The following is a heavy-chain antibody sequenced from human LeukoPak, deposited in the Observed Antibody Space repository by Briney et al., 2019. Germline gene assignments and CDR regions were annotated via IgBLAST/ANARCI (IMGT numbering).Heavy chain of an antibody. J-gene: IGHJ4*02. CDR1: GYTFTSYG. CDR3: ARDRSSSDY. V-gene: IGHV1-18*01. CDR2: ISAYNGHT. Sequence: ASVKVSCKASGYTFTSYGISWVRQAPGQGLEWMRWISAYNGHTNHAQKVQGRVTMSTDTSTSTAYMELRSLRSDDTAVYYCARDRSSSDYWGQGTLVTVSS. D-gene: IGHD6-6*01.